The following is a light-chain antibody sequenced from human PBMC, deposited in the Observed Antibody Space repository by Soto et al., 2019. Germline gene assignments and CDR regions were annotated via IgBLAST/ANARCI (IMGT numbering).Light chain of an antibody. Sequence: QSVLTQPASVSGSPGQSITISCTGTSSDVGGYNYVSWYQQHPGKAPKLVIYEVSNRPSGVSHRFSGSKSGNTASLTISGLQTEDEADYYCSSYTSTSTPVVFGGGTKLTVL. V-gene: IGLV2-14*01. J-gene: IGLJ2*01. CDR1: SSDVGGYNY. CDR2: EVS. CDR3: SSYTSTSTPVV.